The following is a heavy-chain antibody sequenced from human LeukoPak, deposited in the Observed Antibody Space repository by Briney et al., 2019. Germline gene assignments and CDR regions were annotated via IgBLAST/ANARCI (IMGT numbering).Heavy chain of an antibody. V-gene: IGHV1-2*02. J-gene: IGHJ6*02. CDR3: ASFQCSRTSCRSLGRFYYGMDV. CDR2: INPNSGGT. Sequence: ASVKVSCKASGYTFTGYYMHWVRQAPGQGLGWMGWINPNSGGTNYAQKFQGRGTMTRDTSISTAYMELSRLRSDDTAVYYCASFQCSRTSCRSLGRFYYGMDVWGQGTTVTVSS. CDR1: GYTFTGYY. D-gene: IGHD2-2*01.